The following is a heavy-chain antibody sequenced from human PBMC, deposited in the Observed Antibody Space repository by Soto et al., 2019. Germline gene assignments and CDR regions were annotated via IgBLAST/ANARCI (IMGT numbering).Heavy chain of an antibody. D-gene: IGHD1-26*01. CDR2: IYYSGST. J-gene: IGHJ4*02. CDR3: ARGGGELLAY. CDR1: GGSISSYY. Sequence: QVQLQESGPGLVKPSETLSLTCTVSGGSISSYYWSWIRQPPGKGLEWIGYIYYSGSTNYNPSLKSRVTISVDTSKNQFSLKLSSVTAADTAVYYCARGGGELLAYWGQGTLVTVSS. V-gene: IGHV4-59*01.